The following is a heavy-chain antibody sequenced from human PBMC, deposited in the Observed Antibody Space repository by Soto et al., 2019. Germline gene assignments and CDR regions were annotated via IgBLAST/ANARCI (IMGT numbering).Heavy chain of an antibody. CDR1: GSIFTDYL. CDR2: IYPGDSDT. J-gene: IGHJ4*02. D-gene: IGHD2-15*01. CDR3: TRLISPVAARPS. V-gene: IGHV5-51*01. Sequence: GSGSIFTDYLTAWVRQTTGKGLEWMGIIYPGDSDTRYSPSFQGQVTISADKSINTAYLQWSSLKPSDTAKYYCTRLISPVAARPSWGPGTLVTVSS.